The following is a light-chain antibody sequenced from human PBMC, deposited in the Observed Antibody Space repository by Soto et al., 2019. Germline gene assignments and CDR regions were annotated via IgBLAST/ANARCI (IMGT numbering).Light chain of an antibody. CDR3: SSYTTSSTLV. J-gene: IGLJ2*01. Sequence: QSALTQPASVSGSPGXSITISCTXTNSDVGTYNYVSWXQQHPXKAPKFVVYEXSDRPSGVSDRFSGSKSGNTASLTISGLQAEDEADXYCSSYTTSSTLVFGGGTKLTVL. CDR2: EXS. CDR1: NSDVGTYNY. V-gene: IGLV2-14*01.